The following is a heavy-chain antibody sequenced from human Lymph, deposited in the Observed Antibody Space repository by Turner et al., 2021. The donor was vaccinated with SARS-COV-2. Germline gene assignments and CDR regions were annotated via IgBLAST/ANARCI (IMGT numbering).Heavy chain of an antibody. CDR2: IYSGGST. Sequence: EVQLVESGGGLIQPGGSLRLSCAASGFTVSSNDMSWVRQAPGKGLECVSIIYSGGSTYYADSVKGRLTISRDNSKNTLYLQMNSLRAEDTAVYYCARDLMEVGGMDVWGQGTTVTVSS. CDR3: ARDLMEVGGMDV. CDR1: GFTVSSND. D-gene: IGHD3-3*01. J-gene: IGHJ6*02. V-gene: IGHV3-53*01.